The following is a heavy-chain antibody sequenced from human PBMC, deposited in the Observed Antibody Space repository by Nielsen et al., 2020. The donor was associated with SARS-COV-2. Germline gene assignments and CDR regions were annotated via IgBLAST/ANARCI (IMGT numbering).Heavy chain of an antibody. CDR3: ARAGALSSSWYSMDF. J-gene: IGHJ6*02. D-gene: IGHD6-13*01. V-gene: IGHV3-11*06. CDR2: ISSSGSYT. Sequence: GESLKISCAASGFMVSDSYMSWIRQTPGKGLEWISYISSSGSYTNYADSVKGRFTISRENAKNSLYLQMNSLRAGDTAVYYCARAGALSSSWYSMDFWGQGTTVTVSS. CDR1: GFMVSDSY.